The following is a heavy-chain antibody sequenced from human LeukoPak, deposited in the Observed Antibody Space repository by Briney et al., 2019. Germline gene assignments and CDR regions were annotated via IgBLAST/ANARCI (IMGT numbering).Heavy chain of an antibody. Sequence: SETLSLTCAVSGYSISSGIYYWGWIRQPPGKGLEWIGSVFYGGSTYYNPSLKSRVTISVDTSKNQFSLQLSSLTAADTAVYYCAAGFDYWGQGTLVTVSS. J-gene: IGHJ4*02. CDR3: AAGFDY. V-gene: IGHV4-39*01. CDR1: GYSISSGIYY. CDR2: VFYGGST.